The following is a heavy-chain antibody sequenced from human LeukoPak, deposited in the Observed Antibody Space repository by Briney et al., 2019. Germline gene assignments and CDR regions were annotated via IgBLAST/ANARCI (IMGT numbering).Heavy chain of an antibody. V-gene: IGHV1-69*13. CDR2: IIPIFGTA. CDR1: GGTFSSYA. CDR3: AGGNLRGYSYGYYIDY. D-gene: IGHD5-18*01. Sequence: GASVKVSCKASGGTFSSYAIGWVRQAPGQGLEWMGGIIPIFGTANYAQKFQGRVTITADESTSTAYMELSSLRSEDTAVYYCAGGNLRGYSYGYYIDYWGQGTLVTVSS. J-gene: IGHJ4*02.